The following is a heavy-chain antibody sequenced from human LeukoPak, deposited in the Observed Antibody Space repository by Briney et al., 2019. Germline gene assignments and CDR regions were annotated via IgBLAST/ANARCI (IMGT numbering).Heavy chain of an antibody. Sequence: GGSLRLSCAASGFTFSNYWMHWVRQAPGKGLVWVSRINSDGINTTYADSVKGRFTISRDNAKNTLYLQMNSLRAEDTAVYYCARDLGQYYDTSDNWFDPWGQGTLVTVSS. D-gene: IGHD3-22*01. CDR3: ARDLGQYYDTSDNWFDP. CDR2: INSDGINT. CDR1: GFTFSNYW. J-gene: IGHJ5*02. V-gene: IGHV3-74*01.